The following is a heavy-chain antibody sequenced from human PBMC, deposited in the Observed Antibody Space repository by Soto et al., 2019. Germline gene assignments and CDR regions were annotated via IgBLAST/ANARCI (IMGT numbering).Heavy chain of an antibody. V-gene: IGHV4-59*08. CDR3: ARASPPYYDFWSGYYSRGYYYYYMDV. CDR2: IYYSGST. D-gene: IGHD3-3*01. Sequence: SETLSLTCTVSGGSISSYYWSWIRQPPGKGLEWIGYIYYSGSTNYNPSLESRVTISVDTSKNQFSLKLSSVTAADTAVYYCARASPPYYDFWSGYYSRGYYYYYMDVWGKGTTVTVSS. CDR1: GGSISSYY. J-gene: IGHJ6*03.